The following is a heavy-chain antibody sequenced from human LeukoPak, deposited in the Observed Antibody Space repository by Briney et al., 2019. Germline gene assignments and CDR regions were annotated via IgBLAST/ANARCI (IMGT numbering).Heavy chain of an antibody. CDR2: ISYDGSNK. CDR1: GFTFSSYG. V-gene: IGHV3-30*03. D-gene: IGHD3-10*01. CDR3: ARERGSSAPYYFDY. Sequence: PGRSLRLSCAASGFTFSSYGMHWVRQAPDKGLEWVAVISYDGSNKYYADSVKGRFTISRDNSKNTLYLQMNSLRAEDTAVYYCARERGSSAPYYFDYWGQGTLVTVSS. J-gene: IGHJ4*02.